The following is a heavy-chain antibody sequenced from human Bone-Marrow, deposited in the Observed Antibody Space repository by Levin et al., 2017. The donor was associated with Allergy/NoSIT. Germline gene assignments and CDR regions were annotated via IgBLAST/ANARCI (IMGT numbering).Heavy chain of an antibody. J-gene: IGHJ3*02. D-gene: IGHD2-8*02. CDR2: ISSSGSDM. V-gene: IGHV3-21*01. Sequence: GGSLRLSCTVSGFSIYSINWVRQAPGKGLEWVSSISSSGSDMYYVDSVRGRFTISRDNAKNSLTLQMNSLRAEDTAVYYCARGIIGDVRVAHKEASDIWGQGTMVSVSS. CDR3: ARGIIGDVRVAHKEASDI. CDR1: GFSIYS.